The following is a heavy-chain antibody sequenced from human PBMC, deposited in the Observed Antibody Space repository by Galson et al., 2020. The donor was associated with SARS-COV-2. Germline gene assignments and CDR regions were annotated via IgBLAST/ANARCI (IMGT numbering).Heavy chain of an antibody. CDR2: IKSKNDGGTI. V-gene: IGHV3-15*01. D-gene: IGHD3-16*01. CDR1: GFTFSDAW. J-gene: IGHJ4*02. Sequence: GGSLRLSCAASGFTFSDAWLNWVRQAPGKGLEWVARIKSKNDGGTIQYPAPVKGRFIISRDDSRNMFFLLMNNVKIEDTAVYYCATGGLDYWGRGTLVTVSS. CDR3: ATGGLDY.